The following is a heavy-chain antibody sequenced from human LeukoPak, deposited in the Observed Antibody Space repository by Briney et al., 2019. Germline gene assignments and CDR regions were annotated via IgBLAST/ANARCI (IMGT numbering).Heavy chain of an antibody. V-gene: IGHV4-59*01. CDR2: IYYSGST. CDR3: AREVAGIQLFDY. Sequence: PSDTLSLTCTVSGGSISSYYWSWIPQPPGRGREWIRTIYYSGSTKNNPSLKSRVTISVDTSKHQFSLKLSSVTAADTAVYYCAREVAGIQLFDYWGQGTLVTVSS. CDR1: GGSISSYY. J-gene: IGHJ4*02. D-gene: IGHD5-18*01.